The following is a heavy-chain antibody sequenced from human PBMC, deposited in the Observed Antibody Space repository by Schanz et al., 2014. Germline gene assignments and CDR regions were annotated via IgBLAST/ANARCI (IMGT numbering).Heavy chain of an antibody. CDR3: ARIGGSVFDY. Sequence: PGGSLRLSCAASGITFSSHSFNWVRQAPGKGLEWISYITYNGGTIYYADSVKGRFTISRDNAKNSLYLEMNSLRAEDTAVYYCARIGGSVFDYWAQGTLVNVSS. CDR1: GITFSSHS. V-gene: IGHV3-48*01. CDR2: ITYNGGTI. J-gene: IGHJ4*02. D-gene: IGHD3-10*01.